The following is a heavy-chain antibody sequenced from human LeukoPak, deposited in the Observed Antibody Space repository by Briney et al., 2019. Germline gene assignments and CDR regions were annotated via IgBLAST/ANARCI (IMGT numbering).Heavy chain of an antibody. CDR3: ARTRKHIVVVTANHMIDY. V-gene: IGHV7-4-1*02. D-gene: IGHD2-21*02. CDR1: GYTFTSNA. J-gene: IGHJ4*02. Sequence: ASVKVSCKASGYTFTSNAMNWVRQAPGQGLEWMGWINTNTGNSTYAQGFTGRFVFSLDTSVSTAYLQISGLKAEDTAVYYCARTRKHIVVVTANHMIDYWGQGTLVTVSS. CDR2: INTNTGNS.